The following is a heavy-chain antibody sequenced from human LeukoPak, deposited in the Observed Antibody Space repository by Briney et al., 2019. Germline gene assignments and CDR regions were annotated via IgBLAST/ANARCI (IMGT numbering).Heavy chain of an antibody. V-gene: IGHV1-46*01. CDR3: ARAQYFDWVSSLDY. J-gene: IGHJ4*02. CDR2: IDPSGGST. D-gene: IGHD3-9*01. Sequence: ASVKVSCKASGYTFTNYGVSWVRQAPGQGLEWMGIIDPSGGSTNYAQKFQGRVTVTRDTSTSTVNMELRSLTSEDTAVYYCARAQYFDWVSSLDYWGQGTLVTVSS. CDR1: GYTFTNYG.